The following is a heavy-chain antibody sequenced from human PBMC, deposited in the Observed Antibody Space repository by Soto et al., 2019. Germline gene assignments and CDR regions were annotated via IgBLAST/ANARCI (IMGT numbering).Heavy chain of an antibody. D-gene: IGHD3-16*01. CDR2: IIPIFGTA. CDR1: GGTFSSYA. CDR3: ARDLDYQNWFDP. J-gene: IGHJ5*02. V-gene: IGHV1-69*06. Sequence: VKVSCKASGGTFSSYAISWVRQAPGQGLEWMGGIIPIFGTANYAQKFQGRVTITADKSTSTAYMELSSLRSEDTAVYYCARDLDYQNWFDPWGQGTLVTVSS.